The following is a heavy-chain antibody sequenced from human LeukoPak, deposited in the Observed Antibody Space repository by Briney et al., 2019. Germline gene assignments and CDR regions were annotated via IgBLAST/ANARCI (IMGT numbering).Heavy chain of an antibody. Sequence: SETLSLTCTVSGGSISSYYWSWIRQPPGKGLEWIGYIYYSGSTNYHPSLKSRVTISVDTSKNQFSLKLSSVTAADTAVYYCARSITIFGVVTYFDYWGQGTLVTVSS. D-gene: IGHD3-3*01. V-gene: IGHV4-59*01. CDR1: GGSISSYY. J-gene: IGHJ4*02. CDR2: IYYSGST. CDR3: ARSITIFGVVTYFDY.